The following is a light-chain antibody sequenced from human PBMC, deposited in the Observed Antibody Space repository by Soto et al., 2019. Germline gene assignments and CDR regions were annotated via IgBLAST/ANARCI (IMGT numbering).Light chain of an antibody. V-gene: IGKV4-1*01. CDR1: QSVLYSSTNKNY. CDR3: QQYYSTPLT. CDR2: WAS. J-gene: IGKJ4*01. Sequence: DIVMTQSPDSLAVSLGERATINCKSSQSVLYSSTNKNYLSWYQQKPGQPPKLLIYWASTRESGVPDRFSGSGSGTDFPLTISSLQAEDVAVYYCQQYYSTPLTFGGGTKVETK.